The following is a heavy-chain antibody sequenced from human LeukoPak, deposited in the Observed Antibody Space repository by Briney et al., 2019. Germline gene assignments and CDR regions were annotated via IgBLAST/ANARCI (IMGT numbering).Heavy chain of an antibody. V-gene: IGHV3-23*01. CDR2: TSTSGGST. Sequence: PGGSLRLSCAAFAFTFSSYAMSWVRQAPGKGLEWVSGTSTSGGSTYYADSVKGRFTISRDNSKNTLSLQMTSLRAEDTAVYYCATARGGYWGQGTLVTVSS. CDR3: ATARGGY. J-gene: IGHJ4*02. D-gene: IGHD2-15*01. CDR1: AFTFSSYA.